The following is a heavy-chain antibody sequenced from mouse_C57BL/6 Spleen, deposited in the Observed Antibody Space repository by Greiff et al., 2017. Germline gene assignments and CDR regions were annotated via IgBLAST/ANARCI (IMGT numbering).Heavy chain of an antibody. CDR2: INYDGSST. J-gene: IGHJ4*01. CDR1: GFTFSDYY. V-gene: IGHV5-16*01. Sequence: EVKVVESEGGLVQPGRSMKLSCTASGFTFSDYYMARVRQVPEKGLEWVANINYDGSSTYYLDSLKSRFIISRDNAKNILYLQMSSLKSEDTATNYCAMNYDYDVGAMDYWGQGTSVTVSS. D-gene: IGHD2-4*01. CDR3: AMNYDYDVGAMDY.